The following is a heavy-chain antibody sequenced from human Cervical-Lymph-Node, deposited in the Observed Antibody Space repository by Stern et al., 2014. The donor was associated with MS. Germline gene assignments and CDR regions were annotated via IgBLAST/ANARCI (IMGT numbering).Heavy chain of an antibody. V-gene: IGHV3-33*01. CDR3: ARPWGMDV. CDR2: IWYDGSSK. J-gene: IGHJ6*02. Sequence: VQLEESGGGVLQPGRSLRLSCAASGFTFSNYGMHWVRQAPVKGLEWVAVIWYDGSSKYYADSVKGRFTISRDNSKNTLYLQMNSLRVEDTAVYYCARPWGMDVWGQGTTVTVSS. CDR1: GFTFSNYG.